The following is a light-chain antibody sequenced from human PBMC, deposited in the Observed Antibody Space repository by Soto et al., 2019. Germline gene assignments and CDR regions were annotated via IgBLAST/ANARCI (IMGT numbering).Light chain of an antibody. Sequence: EIVLTQSPGILSLSPGERATLSCRASQTVSSSYLAWYQQKPGQAPRLLIYGASNRATSIPNRFSASGSKTDFTLTISRLEPEDFAVYYCQQCGSSPPYTFGQGNKLEIK. V-gene: IGKV3-20*01. CDR3: QQCGSSPPYT. CDR1: QTVSSSY. J-gene: IGKJ2*01. CDR2: GAS.